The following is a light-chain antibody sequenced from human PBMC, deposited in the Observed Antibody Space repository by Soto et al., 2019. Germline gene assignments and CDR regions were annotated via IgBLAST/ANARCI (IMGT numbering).Light chain of an antibody. CDR1: QIIVHSDGNTY. CDR2: KVS. CDR3: MVATRWLPMI. Sequence: QIIVHSDGNTYLNWVQQRPGQSPRRLIYKVSNRDSRAPDRFRGSASGSAFPLNSSTVEADDAGVSYCMVATRWLPMIFGPGTRREIK. V-gene: IGKV2-30*02. J-gene: IGKJ5*01.